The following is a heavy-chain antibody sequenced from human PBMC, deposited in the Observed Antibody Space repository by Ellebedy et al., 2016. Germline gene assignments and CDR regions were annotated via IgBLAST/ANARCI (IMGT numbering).Heavy chain of an antibody. D-gene: IGHD3-3*01. CDR2: ISTDGSST. CDR1: GFTFSSHW. V-gene: IGHV3-74*01. J-gene: IGHJ6*03. CDR3: ARGSITVFGGVDV. Sequence: GESLKISXAVSGFTFSSHWMHCVRQAPGKGLVWVSRISTDGSSTNYADSVKGRFTISRDNAKNTLYLQMNSLRAEDTAVYYCARGSITVFGGVDVWGKGTTVTVSS.